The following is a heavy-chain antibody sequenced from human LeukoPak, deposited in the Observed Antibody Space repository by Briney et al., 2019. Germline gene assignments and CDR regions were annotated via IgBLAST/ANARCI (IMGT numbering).Heavy chain of an antibody. J-gene: IGHJ6*03. CDR2: ISSSSSYI. D-gene: IGHD2/OR15-2a*01. V-gene: IGHV3-21*01. CDR1: GFTFSSYS. CDR3: ARDSXALSYMXV. Sequence: GGSLRPSCAASGFTFSSYSMNWVRQAPGKGLEWVSSISSSSSYIYYADSVKGRFTISRDNAKNPLYLQMNSLRAEDTAVYYCARDSXALSYMXVWGKGTTVTVSS.